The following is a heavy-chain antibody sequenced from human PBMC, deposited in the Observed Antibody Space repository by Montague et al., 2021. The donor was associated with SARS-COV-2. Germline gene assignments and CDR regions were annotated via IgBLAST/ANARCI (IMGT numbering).Heavy chain of an antibody. J-gene: IGHJ6*02. CDR3: ARARGIGNYYYGMDV. Sequence: SLRLSCAASGFTFSSYSMNWVRQAPGKGLEWVSSISSSSSYIYYTDSVKGRFTISRDNAKNSLYLQMNSLRAEDMAVYYCARARGIGNYYYGMDVWGQGTTLTVSS. CDR2: ISSSSSYI. CDR1: GFTFSSYS. V-gene: IGHV3-21*01. D-gene: IGHD2-21*01.